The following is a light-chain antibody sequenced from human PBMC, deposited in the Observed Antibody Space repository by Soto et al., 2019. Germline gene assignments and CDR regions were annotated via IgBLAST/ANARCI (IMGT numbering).Light chain of an antibody. CDR2: DAS. CDR3: QQYNNWPRT. CDR1: QSISSW. J-gene: IGKJ1*01. Sequence: DILMTQSPSTLSASVGDTVAITCRASQSISSWLAWYKQKPGKAPTLLIYDASILKSGVPSTFNGNGSGTEFALTVSSLHPDDFAVYYCQQYNNWPRTFGQGTKVDIK. V-gene: IGKV1-5*01.